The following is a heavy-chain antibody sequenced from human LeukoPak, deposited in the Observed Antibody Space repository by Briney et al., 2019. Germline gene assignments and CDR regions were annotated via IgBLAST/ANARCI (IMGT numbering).Heavy chain of an antibody. J-gene: IGHJ4*02. CDR1: GFTFSSYS. CDR3: AKEDCSGGSCYLGSGYFDY. CDR2: ISSSSSYI. D-gene: IGHD2-15*01. Sequence: GGSLRLSCAASGFTFSSYSMNWVRQAPGKGLEWVSSISSSSSYIYYADSVKGRFTISRDNAKNSLYLQMNSLRAEDTAVYYCAKEDCSGGSCYLGSGYFDYWGQGTLVTVSS. V-gene: IGHV3-21*01.